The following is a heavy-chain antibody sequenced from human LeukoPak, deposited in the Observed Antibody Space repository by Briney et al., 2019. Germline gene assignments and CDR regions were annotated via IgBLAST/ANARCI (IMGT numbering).Heavy chain of an antibody. CDR1: GFTFSSYA. D-gene: IGHD3-10*01. J-gene: IGHJ5*02. CDR3: ARDWYSMVRGVMGT. CDR2: ISYDGSNK. V-gene: IGHV3-30*01. Sequence: GRSLRLSCAASGFTFSSYAMHWVRQAPGKGLEWVAVISYDGSNKYYADSVKGRFTISRDNSKNTLYLQMNSLRAEDTAVYYCARDWYSMVRGVMGTWGQGTLVTVSS.